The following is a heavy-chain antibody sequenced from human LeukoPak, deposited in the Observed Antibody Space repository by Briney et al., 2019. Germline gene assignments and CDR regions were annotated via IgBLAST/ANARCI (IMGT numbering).Heavy chain of an antibody. Sequence: GGSLRLSCAASGFTFSSYWMSWVRQAPGKGLEWVANITQDGGEKYYVDSVKGRFTISRDNAKNSVYLQMNSLRVEDTAVYYCGRAMDVWGQGTTVTVSS. J-gene: IGHJ6*02. CDR1: GFTFSSYW. V-gene: IGHV3-7*04. CDR3: GRAMDV. CDR2: ITQDGGEK.